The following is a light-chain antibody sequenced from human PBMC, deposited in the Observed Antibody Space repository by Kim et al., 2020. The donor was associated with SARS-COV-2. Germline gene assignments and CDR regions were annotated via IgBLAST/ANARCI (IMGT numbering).Light chain of an antibody. J-gene: IGLJ1*01. CDR3: SSRDRDRTAYPYR. CDR1: SLRNYY. CDR2: DKN. Sequence: GQTVRITCQGDSLRNYYANWYQQKPGQAPVLVMYDKNNRPSGIPDRFSGSSSGNTATLTITGAQAADDADYYCSSRDRDRTAYPYRLGPGTQVSVL. V-gene: IGLV3-19*01.